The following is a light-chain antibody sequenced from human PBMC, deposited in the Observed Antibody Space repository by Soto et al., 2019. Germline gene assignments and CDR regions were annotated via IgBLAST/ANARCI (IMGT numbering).Light chain of an antibody. CDR2: AAT. V-gene: IGKV1-16*01. CDR1: HPININ. Sequence: DIHMTQSPSSLSASVGDRVTITCRASHPININLVWFQQKPGKAPKSLIYAATNLQSGVPSRFSGSGGGKDFSLTISSLQPEDVATYYGQQYKLYPPSSGGGTKLEI. J-gene: IGKJ4*01. CDR3: QQYKLYPPS.